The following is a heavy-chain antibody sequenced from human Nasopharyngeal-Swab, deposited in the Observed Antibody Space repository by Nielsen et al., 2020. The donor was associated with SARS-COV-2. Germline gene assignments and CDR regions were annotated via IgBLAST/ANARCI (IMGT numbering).Heavy chain of an antibody. CDR2: IDPSDSYT. CDR1: GYSLTSYW. J-gene: IGHJ6*03. D-gene: IGHD2-21*02. V-gene: IGHV5-10-1*01. Sequence: GESLKISCKGSGYSLTSYWISWVRQMPGKGLEWMGRIDPSDSYTNYSSSFQGHVTISADKSISTAYLQWSSLKASDTAMYYCARSAAYCGGDCYSRGYYYYYYMDVWGKGTTVTVSS. CDR3: ARSAAYCGGDCYSRGYYYYYYMDV.